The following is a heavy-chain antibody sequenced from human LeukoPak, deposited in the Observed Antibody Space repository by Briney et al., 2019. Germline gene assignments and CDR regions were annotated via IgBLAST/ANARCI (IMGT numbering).Heavy chain of an antibody. CDR3: AKDPSVVVPAAINDY. Sequence: AGGSLRLSCAASGFTFSSYAMSWVRQASGKGLEWVSAISGSGGSTYYADSVKGRFTISRDNSKNTLYLQMNSLRAEDTAVYYCAKDPSVVVPAAINDYWGQGTLVTVSS. D-gene: IGHD2-2*01. J-gene: IGHJ4*02. V-gene: IGHV3-23*01. CDR1: GFTFSSYA. CDR2: ISGSGGST.